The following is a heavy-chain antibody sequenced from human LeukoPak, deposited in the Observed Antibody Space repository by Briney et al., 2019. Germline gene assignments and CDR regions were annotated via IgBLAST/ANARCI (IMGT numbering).Heavy chain of an antibody. CDR2: ISSGGSTI. J-gene: IGHJ5*02. Sequence: GGSLRLSCAASGFTFSSYEMNWVRQAPGKGLEWVSYISSGGSTIYYADSVKGRFTISRDNAKNSLYLEMNSLRAEDTAVYYCARIQRTTDYGRFYNWFDPWGQGTLVTVSS. D-gene: IGHD4-17*01. CDR1: GFTFSSYE. CDR3: ARIQRTTDYGRFYNWFDP. V-gene: IGHV3-48*03.